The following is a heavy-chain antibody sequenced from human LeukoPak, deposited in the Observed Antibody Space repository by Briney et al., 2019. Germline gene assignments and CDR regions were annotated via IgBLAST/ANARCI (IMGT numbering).Heavy chain of an antibody. CDR3: ARDHRDYYYYYYMDV. Sequence: SETLSLTCTASGGSISSGSYYWGWIRQPAGKGLEWIGRIYTSGSTNYNPSLKSRVTISVDTSKNQFSLKLSSVTAADTAVYYCARDHRDYYYYYYMDVWGKGTTVTVSS. CDR1: GGSISSGSYY. J-gene: IGHJ6*03. CDR2: IYTSGST. V-gene: IGHV4-61*02.